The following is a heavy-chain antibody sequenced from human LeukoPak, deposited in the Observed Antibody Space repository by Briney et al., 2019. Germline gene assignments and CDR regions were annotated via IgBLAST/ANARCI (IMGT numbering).Heavy chain of an antibody. V-gene: IGHV4-39*07. CDR1: GGSISSSSYY. J-gene: IGHJ4*02. D-gene: IGHD3-10*01. CDR2: IYYSGST. CDR3: ARVLRVVGRGSGSYPNYFDY. Sequence: SETLSLTCTVSGGSISSSSYYWGWIRQPPGKGLEWIGSIYYSGSTYYNPSLKSRVTISVDTSKNQFSLKLSSVTAADTAVYYCARVLRVVGRGSGSYPNYFDYWGQGTLVTVSS.